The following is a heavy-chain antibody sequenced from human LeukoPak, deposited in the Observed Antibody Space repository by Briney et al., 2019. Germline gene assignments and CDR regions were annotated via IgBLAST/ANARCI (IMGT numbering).Heavy chain of an antibody. CDR2: INEDGSEK. CDR1: EFTFSNYW. V-gene: IGHV3-7*03. D-gene: IGHD2-15*01. CDR3: ARSADKGSVDY. Sequence: GGSLRLSCAASEFTFSNYWTSWVRQAPGKGLEWVANINEDGSEKYYVDSVKGRFTISRDNAKNSLYLQMNSLRAEDTAVYYCARSADKGSVDYWGQGTLVTVSS. J-gene: IGHJ4*02.